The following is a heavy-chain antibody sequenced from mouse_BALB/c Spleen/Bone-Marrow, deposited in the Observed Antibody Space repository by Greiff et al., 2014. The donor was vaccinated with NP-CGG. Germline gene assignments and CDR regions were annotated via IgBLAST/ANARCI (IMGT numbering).Heavy chain of an antibody. CDR3: ARRGYRYDGFAY. D-gene: IGHD2-14*01. V-gene: IGHV1-14*01. Sequence: EVKLMESGPELVKPGAPVKMSCKASGCTFTSYVMHWVKQKPGQGLEWIGYINPYNDGTKYNEKFKGKATLTSDKSSSTAYMELSSLTSEDSAVYYCARRGYRYDGFAYWGQGTLVTVSA. J-gene: IGHJ3*01. CDR2: INPYNDGT. CDR1: GCTFTSYV.